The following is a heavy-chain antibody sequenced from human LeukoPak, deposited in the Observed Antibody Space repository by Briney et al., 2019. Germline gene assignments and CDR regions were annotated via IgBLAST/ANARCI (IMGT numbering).Heavy chain of an antibody. CDR2: IYYSGST. D-gene: IGHD2-15*01. Sequence: PSETLSLTCTVSGDSISGYYWSWIRQPPGKGLEWIGYIYYSGSTNYNPSLRSRVTISVDTSKNQFSLRLSSVTAADTAVYYCARNGRYCSGGTCRHYNWFDPWGQGTLVTVSS. J-gene: IGHJ5*02. CDR1: GDSISGYY. CDR3: ARNGRYCSGGTCRHYNWFDP. V-gene: IGHV4-59*01.